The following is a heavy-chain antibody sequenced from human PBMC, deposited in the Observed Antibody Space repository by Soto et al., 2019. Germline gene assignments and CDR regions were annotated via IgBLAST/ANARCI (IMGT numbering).Heavy chain of an antibody. V-gene: IGHV4-39*01. J-gene: IGHJ4*02. CDR1: GGSISSSTYY. CDR2: IYYTGSA. Sequence: QLQLQESGPGLVKPSETLSLTCTVSGGSISSSTYYWGWIRQPPGKGLEWIGSIYYTGSAYYNPSLKSRVTISVDTSKNHSSLKLNSVTAADTAVYYCARHQYPYGLGYWGPGTLVTVSS. CDR3: ARHQYPYGLGY. D-gene: IGHD3-10*01.